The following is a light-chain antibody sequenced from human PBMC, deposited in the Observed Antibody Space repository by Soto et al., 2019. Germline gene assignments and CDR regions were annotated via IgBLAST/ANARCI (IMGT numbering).Light chain of an antibody. J-gene: IGKJ1*01. CDR3: QQYGSSPWT. CDR1: QSVSSSY. V-gene: IGKV3-20*01. Sequence: ENVLTQSPGTLSLSPGERATLSCRASQSVSSSYFAWYQQKPGQAPSLLIYGTSSRATGIPDRFSGSGSGTDFTLTISTLEPEDFAVYYCQQYGSSPWTFGQGTTVEI. CDR2: GTS.